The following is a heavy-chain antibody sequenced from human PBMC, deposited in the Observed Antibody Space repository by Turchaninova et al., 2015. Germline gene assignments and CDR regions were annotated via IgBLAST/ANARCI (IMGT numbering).Heavy chain of an antibody. J-gene: IGHJ4*02. V-gene: IGHV3-74*01. CDR1: GFTFISYW. CDR2: INRYGSST. D-gene: IGHD1-26*01. CDR3: AKGGATVIDY. Sequence: EVQLVESGGGLDKPGGSLGLPWAASGFTFISYWMYWVGQAPGRGPVWVSRINRYGSSTRYSESVKGRFTISRDNAKNTLYLQMNSLRADDTAVYYCAKGGATVIDYWGQGTLVTVSS.